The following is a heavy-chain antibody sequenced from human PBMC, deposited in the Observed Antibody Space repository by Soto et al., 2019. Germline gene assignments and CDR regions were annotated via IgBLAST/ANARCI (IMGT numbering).Heavy chain of an antibody. Sequence: SETLSLTCTVSGGSVSSGSYYWSWIRQPPGKGLEWIGYIYYSGSTNYNPSLKSRVTISVDTSKNQFSLKLSSVTAADTAVYYCARGGGYSYGYFYYFDYWGQGTLVTVSS. CDR1: GGSVSSGSYY. CDR3: ARGGGYSYGYFYYFDY. CDR2: IYYSGST. V-gene: IGHV4-61*01. J-gene: IGHJ4*02. D-gene: IGHD5-18*01.